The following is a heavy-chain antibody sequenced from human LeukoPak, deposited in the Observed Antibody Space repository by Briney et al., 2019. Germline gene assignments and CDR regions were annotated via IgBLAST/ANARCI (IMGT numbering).Heavy chain of an antibody. D-gene: IGHD1-26*01. CDR2: INHSGST. V-gene: IGHV4-34*01. CDR3: ARGGLVGATTFAY. CDR1: GGSFSGYY. J-gene: IGHJ4*02. Sequence: PSETLSLTCAVYGGSFSGYYWSWIRQPPGKGLEWIGEINHSGSTYYNPSLKSRVTISVDTSKNQFSLKLSSVTAADTAVYYCARGGLVGATTFAYWGQGTLVTVSS.